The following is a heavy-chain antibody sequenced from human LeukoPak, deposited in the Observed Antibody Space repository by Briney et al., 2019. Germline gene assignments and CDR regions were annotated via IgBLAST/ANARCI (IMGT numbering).Heavy chain of an antibody. CDR2: INHSGST. Sequence: PSETLSLTCAVYGGSFSGYYWSWIRQPPAKGLEWIGEINHSGSTNYNPSLKSRVTISVDTSKNQFSLKLSSVTAADTAVYYCAYSTVVTRGYYWGQGTLVTVSS. V-gene: IGHV4-34*01. CDR1: GGSFSGYY. J-gene: IGHJ4*02. D-gene: IGHD4-23*01. CDR3: AYSTVVTRGYY.